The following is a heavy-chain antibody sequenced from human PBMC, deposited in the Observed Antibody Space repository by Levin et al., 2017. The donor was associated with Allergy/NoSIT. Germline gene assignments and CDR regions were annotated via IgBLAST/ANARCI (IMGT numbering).Heavy chain of an antibody. Sequence: PGGSLRLSCAASGFTFSSYWMHWVRQAPGKGLVWVSRINSDGSSTSYADSVKGRFTISRDNAKNTLYLQMNSLRAEDTAVYYCASVATPYYYGSGLDYWGQGTLVTVSS. V-gene: IGHV3-74*01. J-gene: IGHJ4*02. CDR3: ASVATPYYYGSGLDY. D-gene: IGHD3-10*01. CDR1: GFTFSSYW. CDR2: INSDGSST.